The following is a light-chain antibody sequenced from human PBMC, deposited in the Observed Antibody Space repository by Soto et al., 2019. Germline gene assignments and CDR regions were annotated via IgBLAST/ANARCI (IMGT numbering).Light chain of an antibody. CDR1: QIVGSN. J-gene: IGKJ5*01. CDR3: QQRSNLPPFT. V-gene: IGKV3-11*01. Sequence: EIVLTQTPGTLSLSPGDGATLSCRASQIVGSNFLAWYQQKPAQPPRLLISGASNRATGIPARFSGSGSGTDFTLTISSLEPEDFAVYYCQQRSNLPPFTFGQGGLLEIK. CDR2: GAS.